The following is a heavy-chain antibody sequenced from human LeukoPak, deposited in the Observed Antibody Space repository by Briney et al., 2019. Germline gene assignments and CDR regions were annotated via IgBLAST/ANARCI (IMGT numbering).Heavy chain of an antibody. Sequence: PSETLSLTCTVSGGSISSYYWSWIRQPPGKGLEWIGYIYYSGSTNYNPSLKSRVTISVDTSKNQFSLKLSSVTAADTAVYYCARYHDYSDYEHFDYWGQGTLVTVSS. CDR2: IYYSGST. CDR1: GGSISSYY. D-gene: IGHD4-17*01. V-gene: IGHV4-59*01. J-gene: IGHJ4*02. CDR3: ARYHDYSDYEHFDY.